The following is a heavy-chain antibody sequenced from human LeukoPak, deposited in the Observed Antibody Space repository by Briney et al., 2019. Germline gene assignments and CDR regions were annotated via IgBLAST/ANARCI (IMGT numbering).Heavy chain of an antibody. Sequence: GASVKVSCKASGGTFSSYAINWVRQATGQGLEWMGWMNPNSGNTGYAPKFQGRVTMTRSTSITTAYMELSSLTSEDTAVYYCVREGFGVGSKAYGMDVWGQGTTVTVSS. D-gene: IGHD3-3*01. CDR2: MNPNSGNT. V-gene: IGHV1-8*02. CDR3: VREGFGVGSKAYGMDV. CDR1: GGTFSSYA. J-gene: IGHJ6*02.